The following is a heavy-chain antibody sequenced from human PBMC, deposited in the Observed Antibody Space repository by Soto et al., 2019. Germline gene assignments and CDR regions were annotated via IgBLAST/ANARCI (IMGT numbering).Heavy chain of an antibody. Sequence: SETLSLTCTVSGSSISRYYWTWIRQPPGKGLEWIGYIYDSGNTNYNPSLQSRVTFSVDTSKNQFSLKLSSVTTADTAVYYCARDLGTIRDDSNVLDHWGQGALVTVSS. CDR2: IYDSGNT. J-gene: IGHJ5*02. V-gene: IGHV4-59*01. CDR1: GSSISRYY. CDR3: ARDLGTIRDDSNVLDH. D-gene: IGHD2-2*01.